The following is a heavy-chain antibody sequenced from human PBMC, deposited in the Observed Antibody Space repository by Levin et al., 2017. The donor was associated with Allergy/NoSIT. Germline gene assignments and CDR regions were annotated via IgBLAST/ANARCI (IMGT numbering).Heavy chain of an antibody. Sequence: SETLSLTCSVSGGSVSSGTYYWSWIRRPPGKGLEWIGYINYRGVTKYNPSLKSRVTISVDTSKNEFSLKVTSVTAADTAVYYCARNRIIVSGGNDYYYGMDDWGQGTTVTVSS. J-gene: IGHJ6*02. V-gene: IGHV4-61*01. CDR1: GGSVSSGTYY. CDR2: INYRGVT. D-gene: IGHD5/OR15-5a*01. CDR3: ARNRIIVSGGNDYYYGMDD.